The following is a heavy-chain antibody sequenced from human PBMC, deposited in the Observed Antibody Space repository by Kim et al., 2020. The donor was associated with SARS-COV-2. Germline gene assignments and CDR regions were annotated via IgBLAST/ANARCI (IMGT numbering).Heavy chain of an antibody. Sequence: GGSLRLSCAASGFTFSSSGMHWVRQAPGKGLEWVAVIRYDGSRKYYADSVKGRFTISRDNSKSTLYLQMNSLRVEDTAVYFCSKGGSGSCCSLTHWGQGARVTVSP. CDR2: IRYDGSRK. CDR1: GFTFSSSG. J-gene: IGHJ4*02. V-gene: IGHV3-33*06. D-gene: IGHD2-21*01. CDR3: SKGGSGSCCSLTH.